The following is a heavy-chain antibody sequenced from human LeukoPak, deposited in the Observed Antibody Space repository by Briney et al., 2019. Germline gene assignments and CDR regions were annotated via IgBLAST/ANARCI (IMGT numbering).Heavy chain of an antibody. CDR3: ARGSVAAYYFDY. CDR1: GFTFSSYG. D-gene: IGHD6-19*01. J-gene: IGHJ4*02. Sequence: PGGSLRLSCAASGFTFSSYGMHWVRQAPGKGLEWVAVIWYDGSNKYYADSVKGRFTISRDNSKNTLYLQMNSLRAEDTAVYYCARGSVAAYYFDYWGQGTLVTASS. V-gene: IGHV3-33*01. CDR2: IWYDGSNK.